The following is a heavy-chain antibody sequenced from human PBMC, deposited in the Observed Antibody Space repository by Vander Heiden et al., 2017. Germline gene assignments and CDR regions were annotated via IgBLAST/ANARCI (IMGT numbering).Heavy chain of an antibody. CDR2: ISGSGGST. Sequence: EVQLLESGGGLVQPGGSLRPSCAAPGLTCSSYAMSWVRQAPGKGLEWVSAISGSGGSTYYADSVKGRFTISRDNSKNTLYLQMNSLRAEDTAVYYCAKDRDYSNWFDPWGQGTLVTVSS. V-gene: IGHV3-23*01. J-gene: IGHJ5*02. D-gene: IGHD2-15*01. CDR3: AKDRDYSNWFDP. CDR1: GLTCSSYA.